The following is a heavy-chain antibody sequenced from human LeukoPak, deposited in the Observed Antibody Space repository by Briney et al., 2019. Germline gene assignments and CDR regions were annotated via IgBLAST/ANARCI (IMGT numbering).Heavy chain of an antibody. CDR1: GFTFSSYA. D-gene: IGHD3-9*01. V-gene: IGHV3-23*01. Sequence: PGGSLRLSCAASGFTFSSYAMSWVRQAPGKGLEWVSAISGSGGSTYYADSVKGWFTISRDNSKNTLYLQMNSLRAEDTAVYYCAKDLELRYFDWLFVAFDYWGQGTLVTVSS. CDR2: ISGSGGST. J-gene: IGHJ4*02. CDR3: AKDLELRYFDWLFVAFDY.